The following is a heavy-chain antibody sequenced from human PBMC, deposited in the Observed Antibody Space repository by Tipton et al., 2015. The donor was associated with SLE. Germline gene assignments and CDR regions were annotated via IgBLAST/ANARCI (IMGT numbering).Heavy chain of an antibody. CDR2: IYYSGST. CDR1: GGSISSSSYY. V-gene: IGHV4-39*01. J-gene: IGHJ1*01. D-gene: IGHD6-6*01. CDR3: ARSIRAARGYFQH. Sequence: TLSLTCTVSGGSISSSSYYWGWIRQPPGKGLEWLGTIYYSGSTYYNPSLKSRVTISVDTSKNQFSLKLNSVTAADTAVYYCARSIRAARGYFQHWGQGTLVTVSS.